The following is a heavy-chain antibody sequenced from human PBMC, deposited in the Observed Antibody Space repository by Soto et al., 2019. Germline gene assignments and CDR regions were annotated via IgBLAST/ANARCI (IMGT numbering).Heavy chain of an antibody. Sequence: GGSLRLSCAASGFAFSNYEMNWVRQAPGKGLEWVSYISLSGSTIYYADSVKGRFTISRDDAKNSLYLQMDSLRADDTAVYYCARESFSASPNFFDYWGQGTLVTVSS. V-gene: IGHV3-48*03. CDR2: ISLSGSTI. CDR1: GFAFSNYE. D-gene: IGHD3-3*02. J-gene: IGHJ4*02. CDR3: ARESFSASPNFFDY.